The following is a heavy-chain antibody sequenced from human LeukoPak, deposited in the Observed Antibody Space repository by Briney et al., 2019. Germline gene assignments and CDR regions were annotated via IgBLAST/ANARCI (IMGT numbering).Heavy chain of an antibody. CDR1: GGSISSYY. J-gene: IGHJ4*02. Sequence: SETLSLTCTVSGGSISSYYWSWLRQPAGKGLESIGHISTSGSTNYNPSLKSRVTMSVDTSKNQFSLQLNSVTPEDTAVYYCAREVGSRVIDYWGQGTLVTVSS. CDR3: AREVGSRVIDY. CDR2: ISTSGST. D-gene: IGHD1-26*01. V-gene: IGHV4-4*07.